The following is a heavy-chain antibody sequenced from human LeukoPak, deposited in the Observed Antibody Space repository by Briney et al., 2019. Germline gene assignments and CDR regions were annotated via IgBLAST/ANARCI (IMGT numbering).Heavy chain of an antibody. D-gene: IGHD3-22*01. Sequence: APVRGSCKASGYTFTSYGISWVRQAPGQGLEWMGWISAYNGNTNYAQKLQGRVTMTTDTSTSTAYMELRSLRSDDTAVYYCARDTYYYDSSGYYQYYFDYWGQGTLVTVSS. CDR1: GYTFTSYG. CDR3: ARDTYYYDSSGYYQYYFDY. J-gene: IGHJ4*02. V-gene: IGHV1-18*01. CDR2: ISAYNGNT.